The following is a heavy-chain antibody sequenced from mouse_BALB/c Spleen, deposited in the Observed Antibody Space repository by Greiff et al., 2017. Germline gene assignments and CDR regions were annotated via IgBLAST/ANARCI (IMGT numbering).Heavy chain of an antibody. CDR3: TREEYGNYDYAMDY. D-gene: IGHD2-10*02. CDR1: GFTFSSYT. Sequence: EVKVVESGGGLVKPGGSLKLSCAASGFTFSSYTMSWVRQTPEKRLEWVATISSGGSYTYYPDSVKGRFTISRDNAKNTLYLQMSSLKSEDTAMYYCTREEYGNYDYAMDYWGQGTSVTVSS. CDR2: ISSGGSYT. V-gene: IGHV5-6-4*01. J-gene: IGHJ4*01.